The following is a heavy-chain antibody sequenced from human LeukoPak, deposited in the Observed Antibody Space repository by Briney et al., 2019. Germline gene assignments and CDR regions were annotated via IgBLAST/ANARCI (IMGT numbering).Heavy chain of an antibody. Sequence: SETLSLTCTVSGGSISSYYWSWIRQPPGEGLEWIGYIYYSGSTNYNPSLKSRVTISVDTSKNQFSLRLSSVTAADTAVYYCARVTDSSGWYGFYYYYGMDVWGQGTTVTVSS. D-gene: IGHD6-19*01. CDR3: ARVTDSSGWYGFYYYYGMDV. CDR1: GGSISSYY. J-gene: IGHJ6*02. CDR2: IYYSGST. V-gene: IGHV4-59*01.